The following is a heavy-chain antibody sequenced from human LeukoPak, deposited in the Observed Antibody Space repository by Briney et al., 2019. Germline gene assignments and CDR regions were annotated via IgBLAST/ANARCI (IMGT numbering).Heavy chain of an antibody. D-gene: IGHD5-18*01. Sequence: GGSLRLSCAASGFSSSRYWMHWVRQVPGKGLVWVSQINGDGSTTNYADSVKGRFTISRDNAKNTLYLQMNSLRAEDTAVYYCARDRGYSLDCWGQGTLVTVSS. CDR3: ARDRGYSLDC. CDR2: INGDGSTT. V-gene: IGHV3-74*01. CDR1: GFSSSRYW. J-gene: IGHJ4*02.